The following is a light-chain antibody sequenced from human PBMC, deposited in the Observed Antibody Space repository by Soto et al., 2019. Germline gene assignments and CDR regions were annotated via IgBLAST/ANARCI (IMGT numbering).Light chain of an antibody. V-gene: IGLV2-14*01. CDR1: NSDVGGYTY. J-gene: IGLJ1*01. CDR3: SSYTTTSTLDV. CDR2: EVS. Sequence: QSALTQPASVSGSPGQSITISCTGTNSDVGGYTYVSWYQQHPGKAPKLMIYEVSNRPSGVSNRFSGSKSGNTASLTISGLQADDEADYYCSSYTTTSTLDVFGTGTKVTVL.